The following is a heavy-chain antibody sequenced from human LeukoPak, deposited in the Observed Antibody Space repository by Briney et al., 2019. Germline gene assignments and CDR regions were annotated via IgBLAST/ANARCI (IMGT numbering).Heavy chain of an antibody. V-gene: IGHV4-34*01. J-gene: IGHJ4*02. CDR2: INHSGST. D-gene: IGHD3-22*01. CDR1: GGSFSGYY. Sequence: SKTLSLTCAVYGGSFSGYYWSWIRQPPGKGLEWIGEINHSGSTNYNPSLKSRVTISVDTSKNQFSLKLSSVTAADTAVYYCAIDTYYYDSSGYSYLDYWGQGTLVTVSS. CDR3: AIDTYYYDSSGYSYLDY.